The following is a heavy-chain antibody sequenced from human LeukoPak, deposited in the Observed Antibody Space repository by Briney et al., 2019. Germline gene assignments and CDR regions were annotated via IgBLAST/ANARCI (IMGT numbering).Heavy chain of an antibody. Sequence: PSETLSLTCTVSGDSISSYYWSWIRQPAGKGLEWIGRIYTSGSTNYNPSLKSRVTISVDKSKNQFSLKLSSVTAADTAVYYCARGVVAATTLIYYYYMDVWGKGTTVTVSS. CDR1: GDSISSYY. CDR2: IYTSGST. J-gene: IGHJ6*03. V-gene: IGHV4-4*07. D-gene: IGHD2-15*01. CDR3: ARGVVAATTLIYYYYMDV.